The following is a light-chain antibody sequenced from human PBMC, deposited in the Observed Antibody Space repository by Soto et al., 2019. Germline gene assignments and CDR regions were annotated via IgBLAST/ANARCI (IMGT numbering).Light chain of an antibody. J-gene: IGKJ1*01. V-gene: IGKV3-20*01. Sequence: EVVLTQSPCTLSLSPGERATLSCRASQSVSSSYLAWYQQKPGQAPRLLIYGASSRATGIPDRFSGSGSGTDFTLTISRLDPEDFAVYFCQQYGSSPRTFGQGTKVDIK. CDR3: QQYGSSPRT. CDR2: GAS. CDR1: QSVSSSY.